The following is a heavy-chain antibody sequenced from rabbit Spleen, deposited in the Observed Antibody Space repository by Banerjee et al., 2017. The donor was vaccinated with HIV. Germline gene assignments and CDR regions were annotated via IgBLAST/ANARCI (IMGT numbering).Heavy chain of an antibody. CDR3: ARGGYGGHIYAMGL. J-gene: IGHJ3*01. Sequence: QEQLKESGGGLVKPEGSLTLTCTASGFSFSGSYYMCWVRQAPGKGLEWIACIYAGTSGSAYYASWAKGRFTISKASSTTVTLQMTSLTAADTATYFCARGGYGGHIYAMGLWGQGTLVTVS. CDR1: GFSFSGSYY. D-gene: IGHD4-2*01. CDR2: IYAGTSGSA. V-gene: IGHV1S45*01.